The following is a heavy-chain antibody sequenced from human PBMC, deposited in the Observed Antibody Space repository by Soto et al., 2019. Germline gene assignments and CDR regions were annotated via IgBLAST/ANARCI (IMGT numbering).Heavy chain of an antibody. J-gene: IGHJ4*02. CDR2: IYWDDDK. Sequence: QITLKESGPTLVKPTQTLTLTCTFSGFSLSTSGVGVGWIRQPPGKALEWLALIYWDDDKRYSPSLKSRLTLTKDTTKNHVVLTMTNMDPVDTATYYCAHVYGGYDNFDYWRQGTLLTVSS. V-gene: IGHV2-5*02. CDR1: GFSLSTSGVG. D-gene: IGHD5-12*01. CDR3: AHVYGGYDNFDY.